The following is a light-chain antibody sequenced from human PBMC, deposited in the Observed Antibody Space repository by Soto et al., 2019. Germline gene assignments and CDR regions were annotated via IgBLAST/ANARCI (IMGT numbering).Light chain of an antibody. V-gene: IGLV2-23*01. J-gene: IGLJ2*01. CDR3: CSYGGSIPVL. Sequence: QSVLTQPASVSGSPGQSITISCTGTSNDVGRYNLVSWYRQDPGKAPKLMIYEGTKRPSGVSNRFSGSKSGNTASLTISGLQAEDEADYYCCSYGGSIPVLFGGGTKVTVL. CDR1: SNDVGRYNL. CDR2: EGT.